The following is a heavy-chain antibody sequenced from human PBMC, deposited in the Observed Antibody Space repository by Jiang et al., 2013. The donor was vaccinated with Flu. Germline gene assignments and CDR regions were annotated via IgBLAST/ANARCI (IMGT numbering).Heavy chain of an antibody. CDR1: GGSISSGSYY. CDR3: ARGTYSSSPSQEFDY. D-gene: IGHD6-6*01. Sequence: PGLVKPSQTLSLTCTVSGGSISSGSYYWSWIRQPAGKGLEWIGRIYTSGSTNYNPSLKSRVTISVDTSKNQFSLKLSSVTAADTAVYYCARGTYSSSPSQEFDYWGQGTLVTVSS. CDR2: IYTSGST. V-gene: IGHV4-61*02. J-gene: IGHJ4*02.